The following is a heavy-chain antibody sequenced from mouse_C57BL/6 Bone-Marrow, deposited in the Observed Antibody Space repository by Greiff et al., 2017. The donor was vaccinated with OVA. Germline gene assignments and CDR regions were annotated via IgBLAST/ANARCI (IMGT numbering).Heavy chain of an antibody. CDR1: GYTFTSYW. Sequence: QVQLQQPGTELVKPGASGYTFTSYWMHWVKQRPGQGLEWIGNINPSTGGTNYNEKFKSKATLTVDKSSSTAYMQLSSLTSEDSAVYYCARVTGTWYFGYWGQGTTLTVSS. V-gene: IGHV1-53*01. CDR2: INPSTGGT. CDR3: ARVTGTWYFGY. J-gene: IGHJ2*01. D-gene: IGHD4-1*01.